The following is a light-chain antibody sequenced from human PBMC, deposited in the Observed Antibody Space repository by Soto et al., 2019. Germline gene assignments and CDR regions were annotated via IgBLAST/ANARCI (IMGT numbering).Light chain of an antibody. CDR1: QSVGSK. V-gene: IGKV3D-15*02. CDR3: QQYGSSPNT. Sequence: EIVMTQSPPTLSVSPGERATLSCRASQSVGSKLAWYQQRPGQAPRLLIYDASNRATGIPARFSGSGSGTEFSLTISSLQSEDFAVYYCQQYGSSPNTFGQGTKLEIK. CDR2: DAS. J-gene: IGKJ2*01.